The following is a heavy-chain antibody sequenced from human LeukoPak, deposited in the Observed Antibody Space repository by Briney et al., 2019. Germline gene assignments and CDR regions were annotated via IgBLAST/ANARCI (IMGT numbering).Heavy chain of an antibody. CDR2: INHSGST. J-gene: IGHJ4*02. D-gene: IGHD3-10*01. V-gene: IGHV4-34*01. CDR3: ARDAYYYGSAGEIDY. CDR1: GGSFSGYY. Sequence: PSETLSLTCAVYGGSFSGYYWSWIRQPPGKGLEWIGEINHSGSTNYNPSLKSRVTISVDTSKNQFSLKLSSVTAADTAVYYCARDAYYYGSAGEIDYWGQGTLVTVSS.